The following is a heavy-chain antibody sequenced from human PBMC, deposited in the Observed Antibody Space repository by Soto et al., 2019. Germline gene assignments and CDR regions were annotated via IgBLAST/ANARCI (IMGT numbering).Heavy chain of an antibody. CDR3: AAFTMDAAIVLRGVDT. CDR1: GFPFTSSA. D-gene: IGHD5-18*01. CDR2: IVVGSGNT. V-gene: IGHV1-58*01. Sequence: SGKVSCKSSGFPFTSSALQWVRQARGQRLEWIGWIVVGSGNTNYAQKFQERVTITRDMSTSTAYMELSSLRSEDTAVYYCAAFTMDAAIVLRGVDTWGQGTLVPV. J-gene: IGHJ5*02.